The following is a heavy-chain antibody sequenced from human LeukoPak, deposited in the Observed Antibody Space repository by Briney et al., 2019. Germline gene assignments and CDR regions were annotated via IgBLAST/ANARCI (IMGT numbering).Heavy chain of an antibody. CDR1: GGTFSSYA. CDR2: IIPIFGTA. Sequence: SVTVSCKASGGTFSSYAISWVRQAPGQGLEWMGGIIPIFGTANYAQKFQGRVTITADESTSTAYMELSSLRSEDTAVYYCVAVAGPIHYYFDYWGQGTLVTVSS. V-gene: IGHV1-69*13. CDR3: VAVAGPIHYYFDY. J-gene: IGHJ4*02. D-gene: IGHD6-19*01.